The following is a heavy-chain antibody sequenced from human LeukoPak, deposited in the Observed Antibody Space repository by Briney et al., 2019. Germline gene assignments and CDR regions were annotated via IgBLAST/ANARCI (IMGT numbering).Heavy chain of an antibody. Sequence: GGSLRLSCAASGFTVSSNYMSWVRQAPGKGLEWVSVIYSGGSTYYADSVKGRFTISRDNSKNTLYLQMNSLRAEDTAVYYCAREARGKWNYGSGTNYYYYMDVWGKGTTVTVSS. V-gene: IGHV3-53*01. CDR2: IYSGGST. CDR3: AREARGKWNYGSGTNYYYYMDV. J-gene: IGHJ6*03. D-gene: IGHD3-10*01. CDR1: GFTVSSNY.